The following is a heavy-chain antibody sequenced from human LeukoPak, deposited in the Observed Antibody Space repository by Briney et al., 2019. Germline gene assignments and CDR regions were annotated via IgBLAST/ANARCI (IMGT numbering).Heavy chain of an antibody. Sequence: SETLSLTCAVYGGSFSGYYWSWIRQPPGKGLEWIEEINHSGSTNYNPSLKSRVTISVDTSKNQFSLKLSSVTAADTAVYYCARGMYYYYYYMDVWGKGTTVAVSS. CDR3: ARGMYYYYYYMDV. V-gene: IGHV4-34*01. CDR2: INHSGST. CDR1: GGSFSGYY. J-gene: IGHJ6*03.